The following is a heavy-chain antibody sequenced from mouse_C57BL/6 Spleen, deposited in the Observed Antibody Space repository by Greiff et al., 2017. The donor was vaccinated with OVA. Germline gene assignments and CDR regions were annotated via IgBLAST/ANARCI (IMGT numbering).Heavy chain of an antibody. CDR1: GYTFTSYW. CDR2: NYPSDSET. V-gene: IGHV1-61*01. CDR3: ARTRDGYSLAY. Sequence: QVQLKQSGAELVRPGSSVKLSCKASGYTFTSYWMDWVKQRPGQGLEWIGNNYPSDSETHYNQKFKDKATLTVDKSSSTAYMQLSSLTSEDSAVYYCARTRDGYSLAYWGQGTLVTVSA. D-gene: IGHD2-3*01. J-gene: IGHJ3*01.